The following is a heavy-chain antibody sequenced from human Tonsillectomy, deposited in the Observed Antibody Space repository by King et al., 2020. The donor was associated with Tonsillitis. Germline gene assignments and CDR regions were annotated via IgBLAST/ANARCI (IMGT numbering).Heavy chain of an antibody. D-gene: IGHD2-21*01. V-gene: IGHV4-34*01. J-gene: IGHJ4*02. Sequence: VQLQQWGAGLLKPSETLSLTCAVYGGSFSGYYWSWIRQPPGKGLEWIGEINHSGSTNSNPSLKSRVTLSVDTSKNQFSLKLSSVTAADTAVYYCARGRRGDLLSSDYWGQGTLVTVSS. CDR2: INHSGST. CDR1: GGSFSGYY. CDR3: ARGRRGDLLSSDY.